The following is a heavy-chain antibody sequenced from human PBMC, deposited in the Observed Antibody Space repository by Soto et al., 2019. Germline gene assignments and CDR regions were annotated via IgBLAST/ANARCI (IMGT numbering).Heavy chain of an antibody. V-gene: IGHV1-3*01. CDR1: GYTFTSYA. J-gene: IGHJ6*02. CDR3: ARAPSSSWGYYYYYGMDV. D-gene: IGHD6-13*01. Sequence: GASVKVSCKASGYTFTSYAMHWVRQAPGQRLEWMGWINAGNGNTKYSQKFQGRVTITRDTSASTAYMELSSLRSEDTAVYYCARAPSSSWGYYYYYGMDVWGQGTTVTVSS. CDR2: INAGNGNT.